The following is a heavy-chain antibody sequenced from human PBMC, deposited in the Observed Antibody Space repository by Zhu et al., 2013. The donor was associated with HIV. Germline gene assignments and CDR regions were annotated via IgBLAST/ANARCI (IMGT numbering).Heavy chain of an antibody. V-gene: IGHV4-34*01. CDR2: ISHGGGI. D-gene: IGHD3-16*01. CDR3: ARGDYVPGSYFDY. J-gene: IGHJ4*02. CDR1: GGSFSGYF. Sequence: VQLQQWGAGLLTPSETLSLTCAVYGGSFSGYFWSWVRQSPGKGLEWIGEISHGGGIYYNPSLRSRVSISGDTSKNQFSLRLESVTAADTAVYYCARGDYVPGSYFDYWGQGSLVTVSS.